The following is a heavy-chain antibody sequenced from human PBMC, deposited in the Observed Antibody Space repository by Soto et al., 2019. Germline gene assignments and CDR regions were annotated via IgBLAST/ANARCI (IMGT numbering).Heavy chain of an antibody. CDR3: AKGPDSSSWYNWFDP. V-gene: IGHV3-23*01. Sequence: EGSLRLSCAASGFTFSSYAMSWVRQAPGKGLEWVSAISGSGGSTYYADSVKGRFTISRDNSKNTLYLQMNSLRAEDTAVYYCAKGPDSSSWYNWFDPWGQGTLVTVSS. D-gene: IGHD6-13*01. CDR1: GFTFSSYA. CDR2: ISGSGGST. J-gene: IGHJ5*02.